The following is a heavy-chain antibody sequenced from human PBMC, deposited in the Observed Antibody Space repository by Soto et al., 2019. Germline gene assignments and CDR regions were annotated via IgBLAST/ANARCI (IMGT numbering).Heavy chain of an antibody. CDR1: GGSISSYS. CDR2: IYTSGTT. V-gene: IGHV4-4*07. J-gene: IGHJ4*02. Sequence: QVQLQESGPGLVKPSETLSLTCNVSGGSISSYSWTWIRQPAGKGLEWIGRIYTSGTTNYNPSLKSRVTMSVDTSKNQFSLKLSSVTAADTAVYYCARESGSYRSLDYWGQGTLVTVSS. CDR3: ARESGSYRSLDY. D-gene: IGHD3-16*02.